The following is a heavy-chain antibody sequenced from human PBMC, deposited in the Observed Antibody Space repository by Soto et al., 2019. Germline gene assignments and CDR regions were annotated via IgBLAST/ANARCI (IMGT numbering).Heavy chain of an antibody. D-gene: IGHD6-19*01. CDR3: TVLSSTSIAVARLGGAHIDY. CDR1: GFTFSGSA. J-gene: IGHJ4*02. Sequence: GGSLRLSCAASGFTFSGSAMHWVRQASGKGLEWVGRIRSKANSYATAYAASVKGRFTISRDDSKNTAYLQMNSLKTEDTAVYYCTVLSSTSIAVARLGGAHIDYWGQGTLVTVSS. V-gene: IGHV3-73*01. CDR2: IRSKANSYAT.